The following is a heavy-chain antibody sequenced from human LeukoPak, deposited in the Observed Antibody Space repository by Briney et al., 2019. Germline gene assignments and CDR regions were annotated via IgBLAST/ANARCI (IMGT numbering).Heavy chain of an antibody. CDR1: GGSINSYY. CDR3: ARLRSDMDV. CDR2: VYNSGST. Sequence: PSETLSLTCTVSGGSINSYYWTWIRQPPGKGLEWIANVYNSGSTNYNPSLKSRVTISVDMFKNQFSLKLTSVTAADTAVYYCARLRSDMDVWGQGTTVTVSS. V-gene: IGHV4-59*01. J-gene: IGHJ6*02.